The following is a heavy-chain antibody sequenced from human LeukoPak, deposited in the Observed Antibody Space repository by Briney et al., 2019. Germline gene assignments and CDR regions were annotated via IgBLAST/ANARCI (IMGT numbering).Heavy chain of an antibody. CDR2: ISGSGGST. V-gene: IGHV3-23*01. CDR3: AKRLGEYCSSTSCPDY. D-gene: IGHD2-2*01. J-gene: IGHJ4*02. Sequence: GGSVRLSCAASGYTHSSYAMRWVRHAPGRGLEWGSAISGSGGSTYYADSVKGRFTISRDNSKNTLYLQMNSLRAEDTAVYYCAKRLGEYCSSTSCPDYWGQGTLVTVSS. CDR1: GYTHSSYA.